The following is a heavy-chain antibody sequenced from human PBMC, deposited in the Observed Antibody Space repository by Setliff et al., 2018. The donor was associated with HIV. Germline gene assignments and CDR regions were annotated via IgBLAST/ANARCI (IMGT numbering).Heavy chain of an antibody. J-gene: IGHJ6*02. Sequence: ASVKVSCKASATFTNVDIHWMRRAPGQGLEWMGWMNPNSGVSGYALKFHDRVTMTRDTSITTLYMELSSLTSEDTAVYYCARGKGVGGVIITGGLDLWGQGTTVTVSS. CDR2: MNPNSGVS. CDR1: ATFTNVD. V-gene: IGHV1-8*01. D-gene: IGHD3-10*01. CDR3: ARGKGVGGVIITGGLDL.